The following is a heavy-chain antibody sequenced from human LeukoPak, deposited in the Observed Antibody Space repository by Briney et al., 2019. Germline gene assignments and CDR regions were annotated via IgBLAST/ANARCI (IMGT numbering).Heavy chain of an antibody. CDR2: ISSSGSTI. Sequence: GRSLRLSCAASGFTFSDYYMSWIRQAPGKGLEWVSYISSSGSTIYYADSVKGRFTISRDNAKNSLYLQMNSLRAEDTAVYYCARDLNYYDSSGYYWGQGTLVTVSS. CDR3: ARDLNYYDSSGYY. D-gene: IGHD3-22*01. V-gene: IGHV3-11*01. CDR1: GFTFSDYY. J-gene: IGHJ4*02.